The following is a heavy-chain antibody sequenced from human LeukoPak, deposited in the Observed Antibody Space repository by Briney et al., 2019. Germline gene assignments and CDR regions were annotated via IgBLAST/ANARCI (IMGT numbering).Heavy chain of an antibody. V-gene: IGHV4-59*01. J-gene: IGHJ4*02. CDR2: MYYSGST. D-gene: IGHD5-24*01. CDR3: AREMGRDGYNLREGGYDY. Sequence: SQTLSLTCTVSGGSISSYYWSWIRQPPGKGLEWIGYMYYSGSTNYNPSLKSRVTISVDTSKNQFSLKLSSVTAADTAVYYCAREMGRDGYNLREGGYDYWGQGTLVTVSS. CDR1: GGSISSYY.